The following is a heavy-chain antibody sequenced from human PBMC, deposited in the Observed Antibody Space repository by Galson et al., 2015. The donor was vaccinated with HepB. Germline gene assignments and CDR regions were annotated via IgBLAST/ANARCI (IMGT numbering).Heavy chain of an antibody. CDR3: ARDPGITMVRGVIIGWFDP. Sequence: LRLSCAASGFTFSSYAMHWVRQAPGKGLEWVAVISYDGSNKYYADSVKGRFTISRDNSKNTLYLQMNSLRAEDTAVYYCARDPGITMVRGVIIGWFDPWGQGTLVTVSS. D-gene: IGHD3-10*01. V-gene: IGHV3-30-3*01. CDR1: GFTFSSYA. J-gene: IGHJ5*02. CDR2: ISYDGSNK.